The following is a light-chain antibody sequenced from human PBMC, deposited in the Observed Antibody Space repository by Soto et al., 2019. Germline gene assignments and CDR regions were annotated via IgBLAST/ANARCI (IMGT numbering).Light chain of an antibody. CDR2: GAS. CDR3: QQYGSSPYT. V-gene: IGKV3-20*01. Sequence: EIVLTQSQGTLSLSPGERATLSCRASQSISNIFLAWYQQKPDQAPRLLMYGASNRATGIPDRFRGSGSGTAFTLIITRVEPEDFAIYYCQQYGSSPYTFGQGTKLEIK. J-gene: IGKJ2*01. CDR1: QSISNIF.